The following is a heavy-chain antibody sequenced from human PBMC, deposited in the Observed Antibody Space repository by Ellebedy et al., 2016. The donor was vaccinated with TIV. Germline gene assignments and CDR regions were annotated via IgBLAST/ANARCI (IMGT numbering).Heavy chain of an antibody. CDR3: ARPLRSTVTTSIYFDY. V-gene: IGHV4-39*01. Sequence: SETLSLTXTVSGGSTSSSSYFWGWIRQPPGKGLEWIGIIYYRGSTYYNPSPNSRVSISVDTSKNQFSLNLSSVTAADTAVYYCARPLRSTVTTSIYFDYWGQGTLVTVSS. D-gene: IGHD4-17*01. CDR2: IYYRGST. J-gene: IGHJ4*02. CDR1: GGSTSSSSYF.